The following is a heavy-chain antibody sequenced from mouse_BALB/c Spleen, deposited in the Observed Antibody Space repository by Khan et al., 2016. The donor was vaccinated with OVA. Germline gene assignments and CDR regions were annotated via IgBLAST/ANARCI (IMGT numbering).Heavy chain of an antibody. CDR2: INPSTGYT. J-gene: IGHJ2*01. V-gene: IGHV1-7*01. CDR1: GYTFINYW. Sequence: VQLQQSGAELAKPGASVKMSCKASGYTFINYWILWIKQRPGQGLEWIGYINPSTGYTEYNQNFKGKATLTADKSSSTAYMQLGSLTSEDSTVYYCARRGLRWDFDYWGQGTTLTVSS. D-gene: IGHD1-1*01. CDR3: ARRGLRWDFDY.